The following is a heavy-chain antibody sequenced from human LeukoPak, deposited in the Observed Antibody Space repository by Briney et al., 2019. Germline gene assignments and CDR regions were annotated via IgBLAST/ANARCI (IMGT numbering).Heavy chain of an antibody. J-gene: IGHJ5*02. V-gene: IGHV4-39*01. CDR1: GGSISSNSYY. CDR2: IYYSGST. CDR3: ARNRYYYGSRNYGVPNWFDP. Sequence: SETLSLTCTVSGGSISSNSYYWGWIRQPPGKGLEWIGSIYYSGSTYYKPSLKSRVTISVHTSKNQFSLRLSSVTAADTAVYYCARNRYYYGSRNYGVPNWFDPWGQGTLVTVSS. D-gene: IGHD3-10*01.